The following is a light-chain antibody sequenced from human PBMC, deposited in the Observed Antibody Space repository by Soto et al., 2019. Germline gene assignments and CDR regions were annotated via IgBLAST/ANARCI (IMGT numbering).Light chain of an antibody. CDR2: ATS. CDR3: QQYDNFIT. V-gene: IGKV1-33*01. CDR1: QGLTNH. J-gene: IGKJ5*01. Sequence: DIQMTQSPSSLSASVGHRVTITCQASQGLTNHLNWYQQKPGKAPKLLIYATSTLERGVPPRFSGSGSETEFTFTISSLQPEDVATYYCQQYDNFITFGQGTRLEIK.